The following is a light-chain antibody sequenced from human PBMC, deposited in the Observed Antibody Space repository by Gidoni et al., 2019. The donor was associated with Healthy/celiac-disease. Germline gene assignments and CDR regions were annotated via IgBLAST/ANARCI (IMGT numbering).Light chain of an antibody. CDR1: QSLLHSNGYNY. CDR2: LGS. CDR3: MQALQTPLT. V-gene: IGKV2-28*01. Sequence: DIVMTQSPLSLPVTPVEPASISCRSSQSLLHSNGYNYLDWYLQKPGQSPQLLIYLGSNRASGVPYRFSGSGSGTDFTLKISRVDAEDVGVYYCMQALQTPLTFGGGTKVEIK. J-gene: IGKJ4*01.